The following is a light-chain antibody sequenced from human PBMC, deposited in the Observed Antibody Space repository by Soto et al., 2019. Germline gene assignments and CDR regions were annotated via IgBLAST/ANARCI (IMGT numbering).Light chain of an antibody. CDR3: CSYTTSNTRQIV. CDR1: SSDVGGYNY. V-gene: IGLV2-14*01. Sequence: QSVLAQPASVSGSPGQSITLSCTGTSSDVGGYNYFSWYQQHPGKAPKFMIYDVSNRPSGVSNRFSGSKSGNTASLTISGLQAEDEADYYCCSYTTSNTRQIVFGTGTKVTVL. CDR2: DVS. J-gene: IGLJ1*01.